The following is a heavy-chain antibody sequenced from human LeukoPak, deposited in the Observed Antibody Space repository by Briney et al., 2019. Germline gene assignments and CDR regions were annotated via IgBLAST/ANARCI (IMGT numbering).Heavy chain of an antibody. CDR1: GFTFSNYD. CDR2: ISGSGGST. V-gene: IGHV3-23*01. Sequence: GGSLRLSCAASGFTFSNYDMSWVRQAPGKGLEWVSTISGSGGSTYYADSVKGRFTISRDNSRNTLYLQMNSLRAEDTAVYYCAKQPGARWYWFDPWGQGTLVTVSS. J-gene: IGHJ5*02. CDR3: AKQPGARWYWFDP. D-gene: IGHD1-14*01.